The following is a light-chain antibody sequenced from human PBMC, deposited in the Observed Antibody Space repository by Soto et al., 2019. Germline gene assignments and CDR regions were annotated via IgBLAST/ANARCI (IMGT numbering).Light chain of an antibody. CDR3: QQYSDLPYT. CDR2: GAS. Sequence: EIVLTQSPGTLSLSPRERATLSCSASQRVSSRNLAWYQQKPGQPPRLLIYGASSRATGIPDRFSGSGSVTDFTLTINRLEPEDFAVYYCQQYSDLPYTFGQGTKLEV. CDR1: QRVSSRN. V-gene: IGKV3-20*01. J-gene: IGKJ2*01.